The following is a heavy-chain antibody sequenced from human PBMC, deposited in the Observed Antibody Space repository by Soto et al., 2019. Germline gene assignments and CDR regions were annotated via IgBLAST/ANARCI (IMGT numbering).Heavy chain of an antibody. Sequence: QVQLVESGGGVVQPGTSLRLSCVGSGFTFRSYVIHWVRQAPGKGLEWVALTSYVGSNNFYGDSVKGRFTISRDNSRNTVELQMDSLRLEDTSVYYCARWGTTGGLDVWGQGTLVSVSS. CDR1: GFTFRSYV. CDR3: ARWGTTGGLDV. D-gene: IGHD3-16*01. V-gene: IGHV3-33*05. J-gene: IGHJ4*02. CDR2: TSYVGSNN.